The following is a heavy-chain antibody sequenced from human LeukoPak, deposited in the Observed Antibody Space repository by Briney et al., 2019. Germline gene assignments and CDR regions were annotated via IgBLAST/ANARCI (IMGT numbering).Heavy chain of an antibody. D-gene: IGHD6-13*01. Sequence: GGSLRLSCAASGFTFDDYAMHWVRQAPGKGLEWVSLITWDGDSTYYADSVKGRFTISRDNSKNYLYLQMNSLRAEDTAFYYCAKGTSSWHEFDSWGQGTLVTVSS. CDR1: GFTFDDYA. CDR2: ITWDGDST. CDR3: AKGTSSWHEFDS. J-gene: IGHJ4*02. V-gene: IGHV3-43D*03.